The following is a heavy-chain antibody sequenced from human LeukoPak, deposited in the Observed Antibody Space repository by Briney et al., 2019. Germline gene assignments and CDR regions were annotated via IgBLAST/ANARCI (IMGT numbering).Heavy chain of an antibody. CDR2: IHHSGSS. Sequence: SETLSLTCTVSGGSISSGGYYWAWIRQLPGKGLESIGFIHHSGSSRHNPSLKDRVAISVDASRKQFALRLSSVTAADTAIYYCARGGNRFGGFYFDYWGQGTLVTVSS. CDR1: GGSISSGGYY. CDR3: ARGGNRFGGFYFDY. V-gene: IGHV4-31*03. J-gene: IGHJ4*02. D-gene: IGHD3-10*01.